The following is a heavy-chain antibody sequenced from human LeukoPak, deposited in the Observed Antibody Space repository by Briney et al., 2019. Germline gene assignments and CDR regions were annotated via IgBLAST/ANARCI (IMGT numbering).Heavy chain of an antibody. CDR2: INHSGST. D-gene: IGHD2-2*01. V-gene: IGHV4-34*01. Sequence: KPSETLSLTCAVYGGSFSGYYWSWIRQPPGKGLEWIGEINHSGSTNYNPSLKSRVTISVDTSKNQFSLKLSSVTAADTAVYYCARGRLTSCYDYWGQGTLVTVSS. J-gene: IGHJ4*02. CDR1: GGSFSGYY. CDR3: ARGRLTSCYDY.